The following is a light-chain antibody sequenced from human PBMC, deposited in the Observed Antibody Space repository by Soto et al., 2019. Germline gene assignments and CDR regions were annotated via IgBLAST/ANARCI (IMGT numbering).Light chain of an antibody. V-gene: IGLV1-40*01. Sequence: QSVLTQPPSVSGAPGQRVTISCTGSSSNIGTHYDVNWYQQLPGTATKLIIFENNKRPSGVPDRFSGSKSGTSASLAITGLQAEDEADYYCQSYDTRLAVFGGGTKLTVL. CDR1: SSNIGTHYD. CDR2: ENN. J-gene: IGLJ2*01. CDR3: QSYDTRLAV.